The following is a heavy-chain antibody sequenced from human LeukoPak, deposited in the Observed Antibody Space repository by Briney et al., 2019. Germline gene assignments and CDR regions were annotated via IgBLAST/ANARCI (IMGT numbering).Heavy chain of an antibody. Sequence: GGSLRLSCAASGVIFSSYSMSWVRQAPGKGLEWVSVITGSGKNTYYADSVKGRFTISKDNSKNTVYLQMNDLRVDDTAVYYCAKAASSSWPSYQYGMDVWGQGTTVTVSS. CDR1: GVIFSSYS. D-gene: IGHD6-13*01. CDR2: ITGSGKNT. V-gene: IGHV3-23*01. J-gene: IGHJ6*02. CDR3: AKAASSSWPSYQYGMDV.